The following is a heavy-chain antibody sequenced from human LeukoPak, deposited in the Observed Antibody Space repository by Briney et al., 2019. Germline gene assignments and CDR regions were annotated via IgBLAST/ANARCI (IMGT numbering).Heavy chain of an antibody. CDR2: IYYSGST. V-gene: IGHV4-59*01. Sequence: SETLSLTCTVSGGSISSYYWSWTRQPPGKGLEWIGYIYYSGSTNYNPSLKSRVTISVDTSKNQFSLKLSPVTAADTAVYYCARDCVDYYGMGVWGQGTTVTVSS. J-gene: IGHJ6*02. CDR3: ARDCVDYYGMGV. CDR1: GGSISSYY.